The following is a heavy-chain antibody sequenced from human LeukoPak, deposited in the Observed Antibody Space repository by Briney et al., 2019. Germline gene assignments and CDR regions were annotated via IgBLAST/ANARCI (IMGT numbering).Heavy chain of an antibody. CDR1: GGSISSYY. V-gene: IGHV4-4*07. CDR3: AREVFGSTYYYDSSGYPYFDY. CDR2: IYTSGST. D-gene: IGHD3-22*01. Sequence: SETLSLTCTVSGGSISSYYWSWIRQPAGKGLEWIGRIYTSGSTNYNPSLKSRVTMSVDTSKNQFSLKLSSVTAADTAVYYRAREVFGSTYYYDSSGYPYFDYWGQGTLVTVSS. J-gene: IGHJ4*02.